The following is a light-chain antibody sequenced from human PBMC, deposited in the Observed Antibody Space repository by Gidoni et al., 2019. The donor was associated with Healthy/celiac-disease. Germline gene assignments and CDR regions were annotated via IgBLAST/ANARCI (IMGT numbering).Light chain of an antibody. V-gene: IGKV3-15*01. CDR1: KSVSSN. CDR2: GAS. Sequence: EIAMTQSPATLSVSPGDRATLSCRASKSVSSNLAWYQQKTGQAPRLLIYGASTTATGIPARFSGSGSGTKFTLTISSLQSEDFAVYYCQQYNYWPPFTFGPGTKVDIK. J-gene: IGKJ3*01. CDR3: QQYNYWPPFT.